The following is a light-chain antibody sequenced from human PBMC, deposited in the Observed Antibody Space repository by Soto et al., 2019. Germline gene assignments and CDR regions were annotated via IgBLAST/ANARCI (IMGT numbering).Light chain of an antibody. CDR3: HQYDNLPYT. Sequence: DIQMTQSPSSLSASVGDRVTITCQASQDISNYLNWYQQKPGKAPKLLIYDASNLETGVPSRFSGSGSGTDFTFTISSLQPEDIALYYCHQYDNLPYTFGQGTKLEIK. J-gene: IGKJ2*01. V-gene: IGKV1-33*01. CDR2: DAS. CDR1: QDISNY.